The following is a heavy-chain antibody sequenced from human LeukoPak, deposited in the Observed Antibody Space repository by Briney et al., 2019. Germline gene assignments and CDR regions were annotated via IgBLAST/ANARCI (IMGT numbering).Heavy chain of an antibody. D-gene: IGHD5-12*01. CDR2: ISYGGKA. Sequence: PSQILSLTCAVSGDSISSGGYWWSWIRQHPGKGPEWIGYISYGGKADYNPSLKSRVAISADTPKNQFSLKLSSTTAADTAVYYCARAPVATPSEFDYWGQGTLVTVSS. CDR3: ARAPVATPSEFDY. CDR1: GDSISSGGYW. V-gene: IGHV4-31*11. J-gene: IGHJ4*02.